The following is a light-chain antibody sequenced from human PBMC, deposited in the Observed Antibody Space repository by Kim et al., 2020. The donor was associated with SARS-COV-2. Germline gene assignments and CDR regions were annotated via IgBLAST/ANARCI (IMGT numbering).Light chain of an antibody. CDR2: FDT. CDR3: QVWDNGSDHVV. Sequence: PGRPARIPLGGNYIGSTGVRWYQQRPGQAPVMVIYFDTDRPSGIPERFSGSKRGDTATLTIIRVEAGDEADYYCQVWDNGSDHVVFGGGTQLTVL. J-gene: IGLJ3*02. CDR1: YIGSTG. V-gene: IGLV3-21*04.